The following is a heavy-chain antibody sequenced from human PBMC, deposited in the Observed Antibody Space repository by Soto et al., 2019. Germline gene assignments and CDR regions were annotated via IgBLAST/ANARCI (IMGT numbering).Heavy chain of an antibody. V-gene: IGHV4-39*01. J-gene: IGHJ5*02. CDR1: GGSITSHFYY. D-gene: IGHD5-18*01. CDR3: APYQWKHTYFDP. Sequence: SETLSLTCTVSGGSITSHFYYWGWIRQSPGKGLEWIGNVYSDGSTSYNPSLMSRLTISVDTSKNQFSLQLTSVTAADTAIYYCAPYQWKHTYFDPWGQGTLVTVSS. CDR2: VYSDGST.